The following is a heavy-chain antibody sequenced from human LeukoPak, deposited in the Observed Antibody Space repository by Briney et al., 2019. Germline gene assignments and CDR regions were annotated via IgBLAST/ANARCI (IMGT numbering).Heavy chain of an antibody. Sequence: GGSLRLSCVASGFTFSNYAMTWVRQAPGKGLEWVAVLIGSSGATDYADSVKGRFTISRDNSKDTLFLQMNSLRAEDTAIYYCAKGAYDYIEIAYFDYWGQGALVTVSS. D-gene: IGHD3-16*01. CDR3: AKGAYDYIEIAYFDY. J-gene: IGHJ4*02. V-gene: IGHV3-23*01. CDR1: GFTFSNYA. CDR2: LIGSSGAT.